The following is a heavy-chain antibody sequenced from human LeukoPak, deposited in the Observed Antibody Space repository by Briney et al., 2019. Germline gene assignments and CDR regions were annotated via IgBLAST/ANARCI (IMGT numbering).Heavy chain of an antibody. CDR2: ISSSSSYI. CDR1: GFTFSSYS. V-gene: IGHV3-21*01. CDR3: ARARSRNWFDP. J-gene: IGHJ5*02. Sequence: GGSLRLSCAASGFTFSSYSMNWVRQAPGKGLEWVSSISSSSSYIYYADSVKGRFTISRDNAKNSLYLQMNSLRAEDTAVYYCARARSRNWFDPWGQGTLVNISS.